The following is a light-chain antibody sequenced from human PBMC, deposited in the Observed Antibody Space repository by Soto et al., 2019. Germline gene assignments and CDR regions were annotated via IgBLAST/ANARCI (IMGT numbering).Light chain of an antibody. V-gene: IGLV2-14*01. CDR1: SSDVGGYNY. CDR3: SSYTSSSILL. CDR2: EVS. Sequence: QSALTQPASVSGSPGQSITISCTGTSSDVGGYNYVSWYQQHPGKAPKLMIYEVSNRPSGVSNRLSGSKSGNTASLTISGLQAEDEADYYCSSYTSSSILLFGGGTKLTVL. J-gene: IGLJ2*01.